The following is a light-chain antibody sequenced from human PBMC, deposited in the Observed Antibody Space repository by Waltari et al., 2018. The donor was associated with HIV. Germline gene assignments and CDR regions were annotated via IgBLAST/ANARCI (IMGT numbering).Light chain of an antibody. Sequence: QSVLTHPPSVSGAPGQRVTISCPGSSSNTGSDYDVHLSRQLPGGAPKLRVYGNIKRPSGVPDRFSGSKSGTSASLAITGLQAEDEAVYYCQSYDNRLSVPYVFGTGTKVTVL. CDR2: GNI. J-gene: IGLJ1*01. V-gene: IGLV1-40*01. CDR1: SSNTGSDYD. CDR3: QSYDNRLSVPYV.